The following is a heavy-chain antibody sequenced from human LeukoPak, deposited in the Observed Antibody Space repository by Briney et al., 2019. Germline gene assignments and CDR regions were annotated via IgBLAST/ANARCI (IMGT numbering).Heavy chain of an antibody. CDR1: GGSISSSSYY. V-gene: IGHV4-39*02. CDR2: IYYSGST. CDR3: AKDRTSSSRAFYFDY. D-gene: IGHD6-13*01. J-gene: IGHJ4*02. Sequence: PSDTLSLTCTVSGGSISSSSYYWGWIRQPPGKGLEWIGSIYYSGSTYYNPSLKSRVTISVDTSKNQFSLKLSSVTAADTAVYYCAKDRTSSSRAFYFDYWGQGTLVTVSS.